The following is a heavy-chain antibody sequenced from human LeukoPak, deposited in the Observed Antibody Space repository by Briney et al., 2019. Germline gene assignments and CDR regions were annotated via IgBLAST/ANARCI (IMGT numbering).Heavy chain of an antibody. J-gene: IGHJ6*02. CDR2: ISDSGST. CDR3: ARDRRDGYNFYYDYYGMDV. D-gene: IGHD5-24*01. Sequence: SETLSLTCTVSGGSVSSYYWSWIRQPPGKGLEWIGYISDSGSTNYNPSLKSRVTISVDTSKNQFSLKLSSVTAADTAVYFCARDRRDGYNFYYDYYGMDVWGQGTRSPSP. CDR1: GGSVSSYY. V-gene: IGHV4-59*02.